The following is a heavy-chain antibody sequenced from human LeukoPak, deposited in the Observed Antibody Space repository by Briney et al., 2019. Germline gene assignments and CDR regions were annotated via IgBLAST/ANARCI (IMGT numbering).Heavy chain of an antibody. CDR2: IHSSGGT. V-gene: IGHV4-59*08. Sequence: SETLSLTCSVSGGSISGYYWIWIRQPPGSELEWVAYIHSSGGTNYNPSLKSRVTISVDTSKNQFSLKLSSVTAADTAVYYCARLTGGDPWPQRGWFDPWGQGTLVTVSS. J-gene: IGHJ5*02. CDR1: GGSISGYY. D-gene: IGHD2-21*02. CDR3: ARLTGGDPWPQRGWFDP.